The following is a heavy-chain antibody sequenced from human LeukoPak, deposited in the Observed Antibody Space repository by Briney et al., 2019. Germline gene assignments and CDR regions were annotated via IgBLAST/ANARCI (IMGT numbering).Heavy chain of an antibody. CDR2: INPNSGGT. V-gene: IGHV1-2*02. CDR1: GYTFTGYY. D-gene: IGHD3-10*01. CDR3: ARGGSGSYFSWLDP. Sequence: EASVKVSCKASGYTFTGYYIHWVRQAPGQGLECMGWINPNSGGTNYAQKFQGRVTMTRDTSISTAYMELSRQRSDDTAVYYCARGGSGSYFSWLDPWGQGTLVTVSS. J-gene: IGHJ5*02.